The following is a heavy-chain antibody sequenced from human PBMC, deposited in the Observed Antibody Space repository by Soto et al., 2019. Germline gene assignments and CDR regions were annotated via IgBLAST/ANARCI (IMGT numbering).Heavy chain of an antibody. D-gene: IGHD3-9*01. J-gene: IGHJ6*02. CDR2: IIPIFGTA. V-gene: IGHV1-69*13. CDR3: ARGHYDILTGYYRPYYYYGMDV. Sequence: VASVKVSCKASGGTFSSYAISWVRQAPGQGLEWMGGIIPIFGTANYAQKFQGRVTITADESTSTAYMELSSLRSEDTAVYYCARGHYDILTGYYRPYYYYGMDVWGQGTTVTVSS. CDR1: GGTFSSYA.